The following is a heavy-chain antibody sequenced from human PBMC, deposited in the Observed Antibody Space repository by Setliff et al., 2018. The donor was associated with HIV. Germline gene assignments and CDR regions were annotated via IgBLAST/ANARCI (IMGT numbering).Heavy chain of an antibody. D-gene: IGHD2-21*02. J-gene: IGHJ4*02. CDR3: TRSLVVTAHLDY. V-gene: IGHV4-34*01. CDR2: INHRGNT. Sequence: SETLSLTCAVYGGSFSGYYWNWIRQSPGKGLEWIGEINHRGNTNYNPSLKNRVTTSVDTSKNQFSLKLNSVTAADTAVYYCTRSLVVTAHLDYWGQGTLVTVSS. CDR1: GGSFSGYY.